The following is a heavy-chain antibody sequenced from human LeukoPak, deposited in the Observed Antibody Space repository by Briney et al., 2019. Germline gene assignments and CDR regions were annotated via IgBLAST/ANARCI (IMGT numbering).Heavy chain of an antibody. CDR2: IWYDGSNK. D-gene: IGHD6-13*01. CDR1: GFTFSSYG. CDR3: ARDQYSSSWYGGGDAFDI. Sequence: GGSLRLSCAASGFTFSSYGMHWVRQAPGKGLEWVAVIWYDGSNKYYADSVKGRFTISRDNSKNTLYLQMNSLRAEDTAVYYCARDQYSSSWYGGGDAFDIWGQGTMVTVSS. V-gene: IGHV3-33*01. J-gene: IGHJ3*02.